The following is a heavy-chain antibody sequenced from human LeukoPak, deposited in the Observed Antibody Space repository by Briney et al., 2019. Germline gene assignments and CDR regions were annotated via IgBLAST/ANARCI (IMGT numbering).Heavy chain of an antibody. V-gene: IGHV3-74*01. D-gene: IGHD5-12*01. CDR3: ARGRGYSGYDFVDAFDI. Sequence: PGGSLRLSCSASGFTFSTYAMHWVRQAPGKGLVWVSRINSDGSSTSYADSVKGRFTISRDNAKNTPYLQMNSLRAEDAAVYYCARGRGYSGYDFVDAFDIWGQGTMVTVSS. CDR1: GFTFSTYA. CDR2: INSDGSST. J-gene: IGHJ3*02.